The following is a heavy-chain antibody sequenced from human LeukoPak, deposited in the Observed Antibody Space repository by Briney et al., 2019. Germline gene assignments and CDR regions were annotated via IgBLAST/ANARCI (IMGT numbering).Heavy chain of an antibody. J-gene: IGHJ5*02. CDR2: MNPNSGNT. CDR1: GYTFSSYD. V-gene: IGHV1-8*01. CDR3: ARGILSSGWELNWFGP. Sequence: GTSVKVSCKASGYTFSSYDINWVRQATGQGLEWMGWMNPNSGNTGYAQRFQGRVTMTRNTSINTAYMELSSLRSEDTAVYYCARGILSSGWELNWFGPWGQGTLATVSS. D-gene: IGHD6-19*01.